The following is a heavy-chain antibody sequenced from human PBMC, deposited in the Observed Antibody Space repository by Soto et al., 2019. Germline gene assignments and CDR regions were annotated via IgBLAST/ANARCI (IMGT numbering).Heavy chain of an antibody. CDR1: GFTFSSYG. D-gene: IGHD6-13*01. CDR3: ARDGPSAAAGENYYYYYGMDV. J-gene: IGHJ6*02. CDR2: IWYDGSNK. Sequence: QVQLVESGGGVVQPGRSLRLSCAASGFTFSSYGMHWVRQAPGKGLEWVAVIWYDGSNKYYADSVKGRFTISRDNSKNTLYLQMNSLRAEDTAVHYCARDGPSAAAGENYYYYYGMDVWGQGTTVTVSS. V-gene: IGHV3-33*01.